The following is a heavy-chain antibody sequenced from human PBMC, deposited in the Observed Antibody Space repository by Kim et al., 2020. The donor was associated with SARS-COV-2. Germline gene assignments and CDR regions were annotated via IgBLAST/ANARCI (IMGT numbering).Heavy chain of an antibody. CDR3: LRADSSGYG. CDR1: GFNINTYA. Sequence: GGSLRLSCTASGFNINTYAMTWVRQAPGKGLEWVSTIRGSGGGGGTFYADSVKGRITISRDTLRVTVYLQMNSLTAEAAATYYCLRADSSGYG. D-gene: IGHD3-22*01. CDR2: IRGSGGGGGT. J-gene: IGHJ6*01. V-gene: IGHV3-23*01.